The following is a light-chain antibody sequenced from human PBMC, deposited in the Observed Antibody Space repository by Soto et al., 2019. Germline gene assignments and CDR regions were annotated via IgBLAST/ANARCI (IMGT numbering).Light chain of an antibody. CDR1: QSVSSSY. J-gene: IGKJ2*01. V-gene: IGKV3-20*01. Sequence: EIVLTQSPGTLSLSPGERATLSCRASQSVSSSYLAWYQHKPGQAPRLLIYGTSSRATGIPDRFSGSGSGTDFPLTISRLEPEDFAVYYCQQYGSSYTFGQGTKLEIK. CDR2: GTS. CDR3: QQYGSSYT.